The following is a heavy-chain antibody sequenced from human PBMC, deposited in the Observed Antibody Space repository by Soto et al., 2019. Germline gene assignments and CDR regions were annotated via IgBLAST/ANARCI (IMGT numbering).Heavy chain of an antibody. D-gene: IGHD1-26*01. CDR1: GYNFPGYW. CDR2: FDPSDSYT. V-gene: IGHV5-10-1*01. J-gene: IGHJ6*02. Sequence: PGESLKISCMASGYNFPGYWIGWVRQMPGKGLEWMGRFDPSDSYTNYSPSFQGHVTISADKSISTAYLQWSSLKASDTAMYYCARHGSTYYYYGMDVWGQGTTVTVSS. CDR3: ARHGSTYYYYGMDV.